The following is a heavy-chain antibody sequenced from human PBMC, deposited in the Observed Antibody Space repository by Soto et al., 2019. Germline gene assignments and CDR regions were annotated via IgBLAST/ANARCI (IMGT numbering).Heavy chain of an antibody. J-gene: IGHJ4*02. Sequence: EVQLLESGGGFVQPGGSLRLSCAASGFTFSSYGMSWVRQAPGKGLEWVSSINNSGSRTYHADSVKGRFTISRENSKNTLYLQMNSLRAEDTAVYYCAKARTDQSGTYFPFDYWGQGTRVTVSS. V-gene: IGHV3-23*01. CDR3: AKARTDQSGTYFPFDY. D-gene: IGHD1-26*01. CDR2: INNSGSRT. CDR1: GFTFSSYG.